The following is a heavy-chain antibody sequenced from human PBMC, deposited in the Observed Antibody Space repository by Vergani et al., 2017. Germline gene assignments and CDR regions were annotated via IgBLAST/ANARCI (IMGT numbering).Heavy chain of an antibody. CDR2: IYSGGST. CDR3: ARDRVDIVATTTYYYYYYVMDV. D-gene: IGHD5-12*01. V-gene: IGHV3-53*04. Sequence: EVQLVESGGGLVQPGGSLRLSCAASGFTVSSNYMSWVRQAPGKGLEWVSVIYSGGSTYYADSVKGRFTISRHNSKNTLYLQMNSLRAEDTAVYYCARDRVDIVATTTYYYYYYVMDVWGQGP. J-gene: IGHJ6*02. CDR1: GFTVSSNY.